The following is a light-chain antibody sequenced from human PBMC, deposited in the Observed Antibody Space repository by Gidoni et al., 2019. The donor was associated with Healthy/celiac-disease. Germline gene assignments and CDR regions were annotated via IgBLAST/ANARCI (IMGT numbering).Light chain of an antibody. Sequence: QSALTQPASMSGSPGQSITISCTGTSSDVGDYNYVSWYQQPPGKAPKLRIDDVSSRPSGVSNRFSGSKSGNTASLTISGLQPEDEADYYCSSYTRSSTRVFGTGTKVTVL. V-gene: IGLV2-14*03. J-gene: IGLJ1*01. CDR1: SSDVGDYNY. CDR2: DVS. CDR3: SSYTRSSTRV.